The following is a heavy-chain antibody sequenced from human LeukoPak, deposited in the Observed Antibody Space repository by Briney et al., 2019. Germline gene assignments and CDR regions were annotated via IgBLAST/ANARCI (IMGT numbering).Heavy chain of an antibody. CDR3: ARDPLGRDYFDY. J-gene: IGHJ4*02. CDR2: IYYSGST. Sequence: SETLFLTCTGSGGSISSYYWSWIRQPPGKGLEWIGYIYYSGSTNYNPSLKSRVTISVDTSKNQFSLKLSSVTAADTAVYYCARDPLGRDYFDYWGQGTLVTVSS. V-gene: IGHV4-59*01. D-gene: IGHD1-26*01. CDR1: GGSISSYY.